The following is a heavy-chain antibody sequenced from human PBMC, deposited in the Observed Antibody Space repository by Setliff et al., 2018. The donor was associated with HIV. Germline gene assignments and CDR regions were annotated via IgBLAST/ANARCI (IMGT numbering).Heavy chain of an antibody. J-gene: IGHJ3*02. CDR3: AGPRGDEAFDI. V-gene: IGHV1-69*10. CDR2: VITILDIT. D-gene: IGHD3-10*01. Sequence: SVKVSCKASGGTSNTYAINWVRQAPGQGLEWMGQVITILDITSYAQKLQGRVTITADESTNTMYMELSSLRSDDTAVYYCAGPRGDEAFDIWGQGTMVTVSS. CDR1: GGTSNTYA.